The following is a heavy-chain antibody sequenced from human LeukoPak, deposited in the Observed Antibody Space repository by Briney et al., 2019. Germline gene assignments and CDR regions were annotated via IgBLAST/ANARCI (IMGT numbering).Heavy chain of an antibody. D-gene: IGHD6-13*01. V-gene: IGHV4-59*12. Sequence: SETLSLTCTVSGGSISSYYWSWIRQPPGKGLEWIGEIYHSGSTNYNPSLKSRVTISVDKSKNQFSLKLSSVTAADTAVYYCARSNSSSWYYWGQGTLVTVSS. CDR1: GGSISSYY. J-gene: IGHJ4*02. CDR2: IYHSGST. CDR3: ARSNSSSWYY.